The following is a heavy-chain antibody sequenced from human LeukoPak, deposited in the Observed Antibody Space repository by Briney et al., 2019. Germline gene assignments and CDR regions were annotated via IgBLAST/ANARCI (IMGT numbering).Heavy chain of an antibody. J-gene: IGHJ5*02. Sequence: SETLSLTCTVSDGSITNYDWSWVRQPPGKGLEFIGHVHYSGTANYNPSLKSRVTISVDTSKNQFSLKLSSVTAADTAVYYCAREVLHYYGSGSYYTWFDPWGQGTLVTVSS. V-gene: IGHV4-59*12. CDR3: AREVLHYYGSGSYYTWFDP. CDR1: DGSITNYD. CDR2: VHYSGTA. D-gene: IGHD3-10*01.